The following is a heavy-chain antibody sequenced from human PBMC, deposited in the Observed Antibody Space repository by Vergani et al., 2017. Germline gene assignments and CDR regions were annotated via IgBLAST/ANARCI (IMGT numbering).Heavy chain of an antibody. D-gene: IGHD2-15*01. CDR1: GGSISAGYYF. V-gene: IGHV4-61*02. CDR3: ARRSGGYYSGGKVHPLRTAFDV. Sequence: QVQLQASGPGRVKPSQTLSLTCTMSGGSISAGYYFWSWIRQPAGKGLEWLGQISARGNASHSPSVKTRVSMSVDTSQNQFSLTVTSVTAADTALYFCARRSGGYYSGGKVHPLRTAFDVWGHGTVVTVSS. CDR2: ISARGNA. J-gene: IGHJ3*01.